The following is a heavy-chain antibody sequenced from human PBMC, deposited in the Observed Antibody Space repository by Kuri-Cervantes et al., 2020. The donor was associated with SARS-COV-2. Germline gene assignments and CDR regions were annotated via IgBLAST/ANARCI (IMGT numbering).Heavy chain of an antibody. V-gene: IGHV3-30*18. D-gene: IGHD1-1*01. CDR3: AKPTLTTRPRWFHA. CDR2: ISHDGNNK. Sequence: GGSLRLSCAASGFNFSSTDMHWVRQAPGKGLEWVAVISHDGNNKKGIAYGKGRFTISRDNSQNTLYLQINSLRAEDTAVYHCAKPTLTTRPRWFHAWGQGTLVTVSS. CDR1: GFNFSSTD. J-gene: IGHJ5*02.